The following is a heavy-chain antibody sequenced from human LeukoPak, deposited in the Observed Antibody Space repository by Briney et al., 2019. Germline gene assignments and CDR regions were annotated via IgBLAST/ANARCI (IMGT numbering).Heavy chain of an antibody. Sequence: GGSLRLLCALSGFTVSDHYMSWDRQPPGKGVEGVPVMYSGGDTYYANSVEGRFILSRDISKNTLFLQMNGFTTEDSAMYYCARDAPQVPAAGILASWGQGTLVTVSS. D-gene: IGHD6-13*01. J-gene: IGHJ5*02. CDR2: MYSGGDT. CDR1: GFTVSDHY. V-gene: IGHV3-53*01. CDR3: ARDAPQVPAAGILAS.